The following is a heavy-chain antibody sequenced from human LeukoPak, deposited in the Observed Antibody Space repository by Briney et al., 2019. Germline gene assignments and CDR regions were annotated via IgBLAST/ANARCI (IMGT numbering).Heavy chain of an antibody. D-gene: IGHD3-16*01. CDR2: IYNGGDT. CDR1: GFTFSSYD. CDR3: ARDYDPGAFDI. Sequence: PGGSLRLSCAASGFTFSSYDMSWVRQAPGKGLEWVSVIYNGGDTYYADSVRGRFTISRDNSKNTLYLQMNSLRAEDTAMYYCARDYDPGAFDIWGQGTMVTVSS. V-gene: IGHV3-53*01. J-gene: IGHJ3*02.